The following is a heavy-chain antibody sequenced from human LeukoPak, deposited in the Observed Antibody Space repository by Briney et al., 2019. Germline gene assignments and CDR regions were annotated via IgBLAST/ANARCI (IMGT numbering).Heavy chain of an antibody. Sequence: GGSLRLSCAASGFTLSSYAMSWVRQAPGKGLEWVSTISGSDGTTYYVDSVKGRFTISRDNSKNTLYLQMNSLRAEDTAVYYCAKGSSGWYYDAFNMWGQGTMVTVSS. CDR1: GFTLSSYA. J-gene: IGHJ3*02. D-gene: IGHD6-19*01. CDR2: ISGSDGTT. CDR3: AKGSSGWYYDAFNM. V-gene: IGHV3-23*01.